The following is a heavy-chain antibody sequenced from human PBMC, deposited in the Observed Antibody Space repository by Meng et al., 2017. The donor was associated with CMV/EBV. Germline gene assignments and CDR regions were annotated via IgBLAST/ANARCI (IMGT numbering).Heavy chain of an antibody. J-gene: IGHJ4*02. CDR2: IYYSGST. CDR3: ARASGSLISFDY. V-gene: IGHV4-61*01. D-gene: IGHD1-26*01. CDR1: GGSVSSGSYY. Sequence: GSLRLSCTVSGGSVSSGSYYWSWIRQPPGKGLEWIGYIYYSGSTNYNPSLKSRVTISVDTSKNQFSLKLSSVTAADTAVYYCARASGSLISFDYWAREPWSPSPQ.